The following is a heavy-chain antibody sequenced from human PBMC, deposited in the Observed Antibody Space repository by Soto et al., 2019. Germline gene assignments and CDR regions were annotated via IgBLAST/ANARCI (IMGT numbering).Heavy chain of an antibody. CDR2: ILGGGGAT. CDR1: GFTFSAYA. D-gene: IGHD1-1*01. Sequence: EVQLLESGGGLVQPGGSLRLSCAASGFTFSAYAMGWVRQAPGKGLEWVSTILGGGGATHYADSVKGRFTISRDDSKNTVSAQMNSLRAEDTAVYYCAKFEGHPLEYWYLDFWGRGTLVTVSS. CDR3: AKFEGHPLEYWYLDF. V-gene: IGHV3-23*01. J-gene: IGHJ2*01.